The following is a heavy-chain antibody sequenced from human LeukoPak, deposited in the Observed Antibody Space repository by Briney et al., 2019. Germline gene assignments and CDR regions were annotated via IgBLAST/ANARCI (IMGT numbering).Heavy chain of an antibody. CDR2: IYTSGST. J-gene: IGHJ4*02. V-gene: IGHV4-4*07. CDR3: ARTYSSSWSQGHGY. D-gene: IGHD6-13*01. Sequence: SETLSLTCTVSGDSINTYYWTWIRQPPGKGLEWIGRIYTSGSTNYNPSLKSRVTMSVDMSKNQFSLKLSSVTAADTAVYYCARTYSSSWSQGHGYWGQGTLVTVSS. CDR1: GDSINTYY.